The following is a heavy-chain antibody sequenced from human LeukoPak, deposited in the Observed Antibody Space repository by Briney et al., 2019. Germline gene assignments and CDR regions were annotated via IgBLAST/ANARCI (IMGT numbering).Heavy chain of an antibody. D-gene: IGHD7-27*01. CDR3: ARGPPNWGFDY. CDR2: MNPNSGNT. CDR1: GYTFTSYG. V-gene: IGHV1-8*02. Sequence: GASVKVSCKASGYTFTSYGISWVRQAPGQGLEWMGWMNPNSGNTGYAQKFQGRVTMTRNTFINTAYMELSSLRSEDTAVYYCARGPPNWGFDYWGPGTLVTVSS. J-gene: IGHJ4*02.